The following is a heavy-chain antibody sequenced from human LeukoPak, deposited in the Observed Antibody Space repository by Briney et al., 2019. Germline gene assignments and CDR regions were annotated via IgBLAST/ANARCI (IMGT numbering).Heavy chain of an antibody. D-gene: IGHD1-26*01. Sequence: PGGSLRLSCAASGFTFSSYGMHWVRQAPAKGLEWVAFIRYDESKTFYGDSVKGRFTVSRDNSKNTLYLQMDSLRAEDTAVYYCAKSHLPNSYSGTYYCDHWGQGTQVTVSS. CDR3: AKSHLPNSYSGTYYCDH. V-gene: IGHV3-30*02. J-gene: IGHJ4*02. CDR2: IRYDESKT. CDR1: GFTFSSYG.